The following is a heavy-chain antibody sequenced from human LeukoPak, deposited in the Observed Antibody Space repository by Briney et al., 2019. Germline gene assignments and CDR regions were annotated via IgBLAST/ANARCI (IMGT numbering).Heavy chain of an antibody. CDR2: ISDSGDST. Sequence: GGSLRLSCAASGFTFSRYAMSWIRQAPGKGLEWVSTISDSGDSTYYADSVKGRLAISRDNSKSTLYLQMNSLRAEDTAVYYCARSRNYGDYAGYYMDVWGKGTTVTVSS. D-gene: IGHD4-17*01. CDR1: GFTFSRYA. V-gene: IGHV3-23*01. CDR3: ARSRNYGDYAGYYMDV. J-gene: IGHJ6*03.